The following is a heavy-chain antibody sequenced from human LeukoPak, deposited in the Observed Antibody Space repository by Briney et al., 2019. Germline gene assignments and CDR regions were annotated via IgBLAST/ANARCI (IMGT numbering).Heavy chain of an antibody. CDR3: ARDASAGTPEYFQH. V-gene: IGHV1-69*04. CDR1: GGTFSSYA. D-gene: IGHD6-19*01. J-gene: IGHJ1*01. CDR2: IIPIFGIA. Sequence: SVKVSCKASGGTFSSYAISWVRQAPGQGLEWMGRIIPIFGIANYAQKFQGRVTITADKPTSTAYMELSSLRSEDTAVYYCARDASAGTPEYFQHWGQGTLVTVSS.